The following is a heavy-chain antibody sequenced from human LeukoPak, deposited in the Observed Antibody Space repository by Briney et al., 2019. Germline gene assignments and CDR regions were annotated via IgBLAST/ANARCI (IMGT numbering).Heavy chain of an antibody. CDR2: IKSKTDGGTT. V-gene: IGHV3-15*01. D-gene: IGHD3-22*01. J-gene: IGHJ3*02. CDR3: TTAPGYYDSSGHRAFDI. Sequence: PGGSLRLSCAASGFTFSNAWMSWVRQAPGKGLEWVGRIKSKTDGGTTDYAAPVKGRFTISRDDSKNTLYLQMNSLKTEDTAVYYCTTAPGYYDSSGHRAFDIWGQGTMVTVSS. CDR1: GFTFSNAW.